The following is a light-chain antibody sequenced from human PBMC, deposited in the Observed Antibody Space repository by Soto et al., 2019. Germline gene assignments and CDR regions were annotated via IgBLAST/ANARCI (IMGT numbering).Light chain of an antibody. V-gene: IGKV1-39*01. Sequence: DIQMTQSPSSLSASVGDTVTITCRPSQFISTYLNWYQQKPGKAPNLLIYTTSSLHSGVPSRFSGSGSGTDFTLTISSLEPEDFAVYYCQQRSNWPQTFGQGTKVDIK. CDR1: QFISTY. J-gene: IGKJ1*01. CDR3: QQRSNWPQT. CDR2: TTS.